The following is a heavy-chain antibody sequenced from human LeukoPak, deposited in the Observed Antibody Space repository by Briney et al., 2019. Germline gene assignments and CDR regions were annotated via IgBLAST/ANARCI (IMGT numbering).Heavy chain of an antibody. D-gene: IGHD3-10*01. CDR1: GFTFSSYE. Sequence: GGSLRLSCAASGFTFSSYEMNWVRQAPGKGLEWVSYISSSGSTIYYADSVKGRFTISRDNAKNSLYLQMNSLRAEDTAVYYCARGGFGELFSSDYWGQGTLVTVSS. CDR2: ISSSGSTI. J-gene: IGHJ4*02. CDR3: ARGGFGELFSSDY. V-gene: IGHV3-48*03.